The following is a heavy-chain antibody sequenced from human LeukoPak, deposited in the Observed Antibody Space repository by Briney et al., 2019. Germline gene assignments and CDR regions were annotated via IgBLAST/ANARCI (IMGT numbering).Heavy chain of an antibody. D-gene: IGHD2-2*01. V-gene: IGHV4-30-2*01. CDR3: ARFQSSSSWDYYYGLDV. J-gene: IGHJ6*02. CDR1: GGSISSGGFF. Sequence: TSQTLSLTCTVSGGSISSGGFFWTWIRQPPGKGLEWIGYISHTGSTYYNPSLKSRVTISIDRSKNQFSLRVSSVTVADTAVYYCARFQSSSSWDYYYGLDVWGQGTTVTVSS. CDR2: ISHTGST.